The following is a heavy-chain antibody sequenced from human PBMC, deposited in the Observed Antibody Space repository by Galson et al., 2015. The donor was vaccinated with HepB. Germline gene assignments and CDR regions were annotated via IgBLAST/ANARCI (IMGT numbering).Heavy chain of an antibody. CDR1: GFTFSSYG. Sequence: SLRLSCAASGFTFSSYGMHWVRQAPGKGLGWVAVISYDGINGYYADSVKGRFTISRDYSKNTLYLQMDSLRAEDTAVYYCARDAKRHYESSGYYVPDAFDIWGQGAMVTVSS. CDR2: ISYDGING. CDR3: ARDAKRHYESSGYYVPDAFDI. D-gene: IGHD3-22*01. J-gene: IGHJ3*02. V-gene: IGHV3-30*03.